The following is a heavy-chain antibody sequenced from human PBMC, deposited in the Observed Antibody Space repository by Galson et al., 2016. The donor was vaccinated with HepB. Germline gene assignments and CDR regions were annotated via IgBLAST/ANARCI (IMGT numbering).Heavy chain of an antibody. D-gene: IGHD3-16*01. J-gene: IGHJ4*02. V-gene: IGHV3-30*03. CDR2: ISYDGSNK. CDR1: GFTFSCCG. CDR3: ARVGFGRSYGQGFDY. Sequence: SLRLSCAASGFTFSCCGMHWVRQAPGKGLEWVAVISYDGSNKYYADSVKGRFTMSRDDSKNTPYLQMDSLRPEDTAVYYCARVGFGRSYGQGFDYWGQGTLVTVSS.